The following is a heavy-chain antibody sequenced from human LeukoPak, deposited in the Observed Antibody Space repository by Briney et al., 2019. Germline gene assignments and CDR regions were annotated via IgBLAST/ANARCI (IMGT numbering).Heavy chain of an antibody. CDR1: GGSISSGGYS. J-gene: IGHJ3*02. D-gene: IGHD5-12*01. V-gene: IGHV4-30-2*01. CDR3: ASGNTGYDRDSFDI. Sequence: SETLSLTCAVSGGSISSGGYSWSWVRQPPGEGLEWLGYIYHCGSTYYNPSLQSRVTISLDRSKNQFSLKLSSMTAADTAVYYCASGNTGYDRDSFDIWGQGTMVTVSS. CDR2: IYHCGST.